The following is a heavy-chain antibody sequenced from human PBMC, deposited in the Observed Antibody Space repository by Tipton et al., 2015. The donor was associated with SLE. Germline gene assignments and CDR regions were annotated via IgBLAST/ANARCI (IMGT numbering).Heavy chain of an antibody. D-gene: IGHD6-13*01. J-gene: IGHJ2*01. CDR3: ARKAAAGPGVDWYLDL. Sequence: SLRLSCAASGFTFSDYYVSWIRQAPGKGLEWVSYISSSGSTIYYADSVKGRFTISRDNAKNSLYLQMNSLRAEDTAVYYCARKAAAGPGVDWYLDLWGRGTLVTVSS. CDR2: ISSSGSTI. CDR1: GFTFSDYY. V-gene: IGHV3-11*01.